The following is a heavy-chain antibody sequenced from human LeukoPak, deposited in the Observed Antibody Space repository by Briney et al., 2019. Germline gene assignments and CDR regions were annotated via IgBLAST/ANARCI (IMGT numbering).Heavy chain of an antibody. Sequence: GGSLRLSCAASGFTVSTNHMSWVRQTPGKGLEWVSTIYSGGSIYYADSLKGRFTISRDNSKNTLYLQMNSLRVEDTAVYYCARGSRVTTRLDAFDIWGQGTMVTVSS. CDR2: IYSGGSI. V-gene: IGHV3-53*01. CDR1: GFTVSTNH. CDR3: ARGSRVTTRLDAFDI. J-gene: IGHJ3*02. D-gene: IGHD4-17*01.